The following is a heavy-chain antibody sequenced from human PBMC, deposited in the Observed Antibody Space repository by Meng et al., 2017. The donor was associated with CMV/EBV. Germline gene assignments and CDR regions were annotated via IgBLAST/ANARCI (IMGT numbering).Heavy chain of an antibody. V-gene: IGHV1-8*01. CDR3: ARGPRAAALGRG. D-gene: IGHD6-13*01. Sequence: ASVKVSCKASGYTFTSYDINWVQQATGQGLEWMGWMNPNSGNTGYAQKFQGRVTMTRNTSISTAYMELSSLRSEDTAVYYCARGPRAAALGRGWGQGTLVTVSS. CDR1: GYTFTSYD. J-gene: IGHJ4*02. CDR2: MNPNSGNT.